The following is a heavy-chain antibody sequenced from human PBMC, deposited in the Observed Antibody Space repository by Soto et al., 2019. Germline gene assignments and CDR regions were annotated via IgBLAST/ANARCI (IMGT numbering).Heavy chain of an antibody. CDR3: AKEGGSDFAVTTGYFDY. CDR1: GFTFSSYG. CDR2: ISYDGSNK. D-gene: IGHD4-17*01. J-gene: IGHJ4*02. Sequence: ESGGGVVQPGRSLRLSCAASGFTFSSYGMHWVRQAPGKGLEWVAVISYDGSNKYYADSVKGRFTISRDNSKNTLYLQMNSLRAEDTAVYYCAKEGGSDFAVTTGYFDYWGQGTLVTVSS. V-gene: IGHV3-30*18.